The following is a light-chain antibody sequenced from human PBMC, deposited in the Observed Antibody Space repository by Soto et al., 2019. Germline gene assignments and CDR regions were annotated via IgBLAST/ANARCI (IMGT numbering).Light chain of an antibody. CDR2: DAS. Sequence: DIQMTPSPSTLSASVGDRVTITCRATQDISGWLAWFQQKPGKAPKVLIYDASTLESGVPSRFSGSGSGTEFTLTISSLQLDDFATYYCQQYSSYSLLTFGPGTKVDIK. CDR1: QDISGW. CDR3: QQYSSYSLLT. J-gene: IGKJ3*01. V-gene: IGKV1-5*01.